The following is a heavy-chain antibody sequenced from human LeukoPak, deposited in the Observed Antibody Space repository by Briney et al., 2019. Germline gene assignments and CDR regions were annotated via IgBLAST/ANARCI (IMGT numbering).Heavy chain of an antibody. CDR3: ARHYYDTPFDP. CDR2: IYYSGST. D-gene: IGHD3-22*01. V-gene: IGHV4-39*01. J-gene: IGHJ5*02. Sequence: SETLSLTCTVSGGSISSSSYYWGWIRQPPGQGLEWIGSIYYSGSTYYNPSLKSRVTISVDTSKNQFSLKLSSVTAADTAVYYCARHYYDTPFDPWGQGTLVTVSS. CDR1: GGSISSSSYY.